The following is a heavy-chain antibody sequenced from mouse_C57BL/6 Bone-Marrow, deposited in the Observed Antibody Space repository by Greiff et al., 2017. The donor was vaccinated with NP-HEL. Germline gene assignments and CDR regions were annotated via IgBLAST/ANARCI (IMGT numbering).Heavy chain of an antibody. J-gene: IGHJ1*03. V-gene: IGHV14-3*01. Sequence: EVQLQQSVAELVRPGASVKLSCTASGFNIKNTYMHWVKQRPEQGLEWIGRIDPANGNTKYAPKFKGKATITADTSSNTAYLQLSSLTSEDTAIYYCARERYGSSWSDWYFDVWGTGTTVTVSS. CDR1: GFNIKNTY. CDR3: ARERYGSSWSDWYFDV. D-gene: IGHD1-1*01. CDR2: IDPANGNT.